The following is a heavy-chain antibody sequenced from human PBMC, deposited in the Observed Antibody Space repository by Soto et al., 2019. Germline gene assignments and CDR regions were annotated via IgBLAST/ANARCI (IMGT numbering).Heavy chain of an antibody. Sequence: QVQLQESGPGLVQPSQTLSLTCTVSGASISSGGFYWSWIRQFPWKGLEWIGYIDYRGRTFYNPSHTTRATISRDTSKSQFSVNVNSVTAADTAVFYCARVSAVGTRWFDSWGQGTLVTVSS. CDR2: IDYRGRT. CDR1: GASISSGGFY. J-gene: IGHJ5*01. D-gene: IGHD6-13*01. V-gene: IGHV4-31*03. CDR3: ARVSAVGTRWFDS.